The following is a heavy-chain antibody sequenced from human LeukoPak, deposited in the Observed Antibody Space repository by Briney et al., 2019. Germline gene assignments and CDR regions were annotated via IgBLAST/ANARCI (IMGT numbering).Heavy chain of an antibody. V-gene: IGHV3-30*18. CDR2: ISYDGSNK. Sequence: GGSLRLSCAASGFTFSSYGMHWVRQAPGKGLEWVAVISYDGSNKYYADSVKGRFTISRDNSKNTLYLQMNSLRAEDTAVYYCANGDITMVRGARGVNDAFDIWGQGTMVTVSS. J-gene: IGHJ3*02. CDR3: ANGDITMVRGARGVNDAFDI. CDR1: GFTFSSYG. D-gene: IGHD3-10*01.